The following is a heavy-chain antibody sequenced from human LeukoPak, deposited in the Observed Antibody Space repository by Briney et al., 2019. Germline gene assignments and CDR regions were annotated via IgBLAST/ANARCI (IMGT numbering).Heavy chain of an antibody. Sequence: SETLSLTCTVSGGSISSYYWNWIRQPAGKGLEWIGHIYTSGSANYNPALKSRVSMSVDTSKNQFFLKLSSVTAADTPVYYCASSVDTAMVGGYWGQGTLVTVSS. J-gene: IGHJ4*02. D-gene: IGHD5-18*01. V-gene: IGHV4-4*07. CDR1: GGSISSYY. CDR3: ASSVDTAMVGGY. CDR2: IYTSGSA.